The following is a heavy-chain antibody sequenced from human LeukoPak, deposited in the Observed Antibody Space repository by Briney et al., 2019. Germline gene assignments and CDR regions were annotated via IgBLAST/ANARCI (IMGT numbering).Heavy chain of an antibody. CDR1: GFTFSDYY. Sequence: GGSLRLSCSASGFTFSDYYMSWIRQAPGKGLEWVSYISSSGSTIYYADSVKGRFTISRDNAKNSLYLQMNSLRAEDTAVYYCARLTYYYDSSGYYYNYWGQGTLVTVSS. D-gene: IGHD3-22*01. CDR2: ISSSGSTI. CDR3: ARLTYYYDSSGYYYNY. J-gene: IGHJ4*02. V-gene: IGHV3-11*01.